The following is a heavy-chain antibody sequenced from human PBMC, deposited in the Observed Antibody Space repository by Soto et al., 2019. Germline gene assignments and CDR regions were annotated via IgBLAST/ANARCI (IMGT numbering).Heavy chain of an antibody. Sequence: SGPTLVNPTQTLTLTCTFSGFSLSTSGMCVSWIRQPQAKALEWLALIDWADDKYYSTSLKTGLTISKDTSKNQVVLTMTNMDPVDTATYYCARIQGGSAVAALYGMDVWGQGTKVTVSS. CDR2: IDWADDK. CDR1: GFSLSTSGMC. V-gene: IGHV2-70*01. CDR3: ARIQGGSAVAALYGMDV. D-gene: IGHD6-19*01. J-gene: IGHJ6*02.